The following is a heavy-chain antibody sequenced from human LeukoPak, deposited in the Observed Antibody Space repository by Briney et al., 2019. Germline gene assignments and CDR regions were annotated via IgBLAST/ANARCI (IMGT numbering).Heavy chain of an antibody. D-gene: IGHD3-22*01. V-gene: IGHV3-23*01. CDR3: AKGEDSSGYHTTFDY. CDR1: GFTLSSYA. Sequence: GGSLRLSCAASGFTLSSYAMSGLREAPGKGLEWVSPFGGSGCSTYYADSVKGRLTISRDNSKNMLDLQMNSLRGEDTAVYYCAKGEDSSGYHTTFDYWGQGTLVTVSS. CDR2: FGGSGCST. J-gene: IGHJ4*02.